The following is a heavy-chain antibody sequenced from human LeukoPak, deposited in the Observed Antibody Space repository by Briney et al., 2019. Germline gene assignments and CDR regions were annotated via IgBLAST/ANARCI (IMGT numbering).Heavy chain of an antibody. CDR1: GYTFTSYA. D-gene: IGHD6-19*01. CDR3: ARDPGYSSDRFDY. V-gene: IGHV1-3*01. CDR2: INAGNGNT. J-gene: IGHJ4*02. Sequence: AASVKVSCKASGYTFTSYAMHWVRQAPGQRLEWMGWINAGNGNTKYSQKFQGRVTMTTDTSTSTAYMELRSLRCDDTAVYYCARDPGYSSDRFDYWGQGTLVTVSS.